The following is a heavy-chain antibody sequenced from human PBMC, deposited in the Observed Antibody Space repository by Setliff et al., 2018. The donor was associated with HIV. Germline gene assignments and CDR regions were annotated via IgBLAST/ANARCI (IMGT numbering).Heavy chain of an antibody. J-gene: IGHJ4*02. D-gene: IGHD1-26*01. Sequence: GGSLRLSCAASKFTFSSYSMNWVRQAPGKGLEWVSYISSSSSIIYYADSVKGRFSISRDNAKKSLYLQMNSLRAEDTAVYYCARGGALEWELPFDYWGQGTLVTVSS. V-gene: IGHV3-48*01. CDR2: ISSSSSII. CDR1: KFTFSSYS. CDR3: ARGGALEWELPFDY.